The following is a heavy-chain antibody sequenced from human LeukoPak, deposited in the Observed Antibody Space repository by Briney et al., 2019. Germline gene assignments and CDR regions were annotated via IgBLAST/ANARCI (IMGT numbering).Heavy chain of an antibody. D-gene: IGHD5-18*01. V-gene: IGHV1-69*13. CDR2: IIPIFGTA. J-gene: IGHJ4*02. CDR1: GGTFSSYA. Sequence: ASVKVSCKASGGTFSSYAISWVRQAPGQGLEWMGGIIPIFGTANYAQKFQGRVTITADESTSTAYMELSSLRSEDTAVYYCARAGRDVEAMDRWYFDYWGQGTLVTVSS. CDR3: ARAGRDVEAMDRWYFDY.